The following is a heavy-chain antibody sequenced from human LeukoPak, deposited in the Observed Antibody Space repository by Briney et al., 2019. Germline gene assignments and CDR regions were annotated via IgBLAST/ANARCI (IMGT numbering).Heavy chain of an antibody. J-gene: IGHJ4*02. D-gene: IGHD6-6*01. Sequence: PSETLSLTCAVYGGSFSGYYWSWIRQPPGKGLEWIGEINHSGSTNYNPSLKSRVTIPVDTSKNQFSLKLSSVTAADTAVYYCARALGYSSSQVYNYWGQGTLVTVSS. CDR2: INHSGST. CDR3: ARALGYSSSQVYNY. V-gene: IGHV4-34*01. CDR1: GGSFSGYY.